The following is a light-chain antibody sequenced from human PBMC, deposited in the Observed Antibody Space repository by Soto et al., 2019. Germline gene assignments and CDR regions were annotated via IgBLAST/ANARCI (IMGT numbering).Light chain of an antibody. CDR3: QQRSNWPPIT. CDR1: QTVPSR. V-gene: IGKV3-11*01. J-gene: IGKJ5*01. CDR2: DAS. Sequence: IVMTQSPATLSVSPWECVTLCFRASQTVPSRIAWYQQKPGQAPSLLIYDASNRATGIPARFSGGGSGTDFTLTIDNLEPEDFAIYYCQQRSNWPPITFGQGTRLEI.